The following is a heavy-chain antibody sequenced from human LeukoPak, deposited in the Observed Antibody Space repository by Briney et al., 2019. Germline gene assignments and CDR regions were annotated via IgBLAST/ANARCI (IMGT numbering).Heavy chain of an antibody. V-gene: IGHV1-69*06. J-gene: IGHJ4*02. D-gene: IGHD6-19*01. CDR1: GGTFSSYA. Sequence: SVKVSCTASGGTFSSYAISWVRQAPGQGLEWMGGIIPIFGTANYAQKFQGRVTITADKSTSTAYMELSSLRSEDTAVYYCARDPREGSGLADYWGQGTLVTVSS. CDR2: IIPIFGTA. CDR3: ARDPREGSGLADY.